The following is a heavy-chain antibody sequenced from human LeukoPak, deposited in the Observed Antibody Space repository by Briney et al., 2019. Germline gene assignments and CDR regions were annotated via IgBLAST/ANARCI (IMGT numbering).Heavy chain of an antibody. Sequence: GASVKVSCKASGYTFTSYDINWVRQATGQGLEWMGWMNPNSGNTGYAQKFQGRVTITRNTSISTACMELSSLRSEDTAVYYCARGFYCSSTSCYYWFDPWGQGTLVTVSS. V-gene: IGHV1-8*03. CDR2: MNPNSGNT. D-gene: IGHD2-2*01. CDR3: ARGFYCSSTSCYYWFDP. CDR1: GYTFTSYD. J-gene: IGHJ5*02.